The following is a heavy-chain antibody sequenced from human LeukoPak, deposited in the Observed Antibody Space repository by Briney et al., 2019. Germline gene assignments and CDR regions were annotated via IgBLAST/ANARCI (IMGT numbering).Heavy chain of an antibody. V-gene: IGHV3-15*01. CDR3: TTGEVVPAAIRGYYYYYGMDV. CDR2: IKSKTDGGTT. J-gene: IGHJ6*02. D-gene: IGHD2-2*01. CDR1: GFTFSNAW. Sequence: GGSLRLSCAASGFTFSNAWMSWVRQAPGKGRERVGRIKSKTDGGTTDYAAPVKGRFTISRDDSKNTLYLQMNSLKTEDTAVYYCTTGEVVPAAIRGYYYYYGMDVWGQGTTVTVSS.